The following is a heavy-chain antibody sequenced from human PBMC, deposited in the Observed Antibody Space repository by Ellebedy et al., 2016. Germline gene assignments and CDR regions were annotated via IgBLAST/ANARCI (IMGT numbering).Heavy chain of an antibody. V-gene: IGHV3-9*01. J-gene: IGHJ5*02. CDR2: ISWNSGSI. Sequence: GGSLRLSCAASGFTFDDYAMHWVRQAPGKGLEWVSGISWNSGSIGYADSVKGRFTISRDNAKNSLYLQMNSLRAEDTALYYCAKDIGTYCSSTSCSIMFDPWGQGTLVTVSS. CDR3: AKDIGTYCSSTSCSIMFDP. D-gene: IGHD2-2*01. CDR1: GFTFDDYA.